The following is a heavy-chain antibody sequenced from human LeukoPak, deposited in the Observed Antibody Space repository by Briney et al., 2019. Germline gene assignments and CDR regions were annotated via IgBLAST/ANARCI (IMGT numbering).Heavy chain of an antibody. D-gene: IGHD6-19*01. CDR1: GFTFDDYA. V-gene: IGHV3-9*01. CDR3: AKTSVSSGWAYFDY. CDR2: ISWNSGSI. Sequence: GGSLRLSCAASGFTFDDYAMHWVRQAPGKGREWVSGISWNSGSIGYADSVKGRFTISRDNAKNSLYLQMNSLRAEDTALYYCAKTSVSSGWAYFDYWGQGTLVTVSS. J-gene: IGHJ4*02.